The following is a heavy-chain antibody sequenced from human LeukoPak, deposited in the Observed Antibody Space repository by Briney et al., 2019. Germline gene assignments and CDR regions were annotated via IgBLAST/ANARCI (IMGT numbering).Heavy chain of an antibody. Sequence: GGSLRLSCAASGFTFDDYGMSWVRQAPGKGLEWVSGINWNGGSTGYADSVKGRFTISRDNAKNSLYLQMNSLRAEDTALYYCARGRGIAAAGTFDYWGQGTLVTVSS. D-gene: IGHD6-13*01. V-gene: IGHV3-20*04. CDR2: INWNGGST. CDR3: ARGRGIAAAGTFDY. J-gene: IGHJ4*02. CDR1: GFTFDDYG.